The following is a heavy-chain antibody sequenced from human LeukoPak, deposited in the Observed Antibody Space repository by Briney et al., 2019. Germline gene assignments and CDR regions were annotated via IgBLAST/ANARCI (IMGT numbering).Heavy chain of an antibody. J-gene: IGHJ4*02. CDR2: ISAYNGNT. Sequence: GASVKVTCKASGYTFTSYGYSWVRQAPGQGLERMGWISAYNGNTNYAQKLQGRVTMTTDTSTSTAYMGLRSLRSDATAVYYCAREGAAAGYFDYWGQGTLVTVSS. D-gene: IGHD6-13*01. CDR3: AREGAAAGYFDY. V-gene: IGHV1-18*01. CDR1: GYTFTSYG.